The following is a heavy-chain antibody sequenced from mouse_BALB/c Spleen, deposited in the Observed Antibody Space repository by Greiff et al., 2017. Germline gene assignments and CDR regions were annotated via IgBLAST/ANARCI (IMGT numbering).Heavy chain of an antibody. J-gene: IGHJ4*01. D-gene: IGHD1-1*01. Sequence: VQVVESGPDLVAPSQSLSITCTVSGFSLTSYGVHWVRQPPGKGLEWLVVIWSDGSTTYNSALKSRLSISKDNSKSQVFLKMNSLQTDDTAMYYCARDYYGSSYAMDYWGQGTSVTVSS. CDR3: ARDYYGSSYAMDY. CDR2: IWSDGST. CDR1: GFSLTSYG. V-gene: IGHV2-6-2*01.